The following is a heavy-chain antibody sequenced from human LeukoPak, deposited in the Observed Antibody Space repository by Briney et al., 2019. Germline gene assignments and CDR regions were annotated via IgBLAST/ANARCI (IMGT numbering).Heavy chain of an antibody. Sequence: GGSLRLSCTASGFTFSSYWMHWVRHAPGKGLEWVSAISGSGGSTYYADSVKGRFTISRDNSKNTLYLQMNSLRAEDTAVYYCAKGLRYFDWLSDFDYWGQGTLVTVSS. D-gene: IGHD3-9*01. J-gene: IGHJ4*02. CDR1: GFTFSSYW. CDR2: ISGSGGST. CDR3: AKGLRYFDWLSDFDY. V-gene: IGHV3-23*01.